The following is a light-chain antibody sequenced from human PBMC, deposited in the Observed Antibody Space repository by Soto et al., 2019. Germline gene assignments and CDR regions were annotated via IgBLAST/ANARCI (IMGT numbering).Light chain of an antibody. CDR3: QQYGRT. Sequence: EIVLTQSPGTLSLSPGERATLSCRASQSVSSSYLAWYQQRPGQAPRLLIYGASSRATGIPDRFSGSGSRRDFTLTISRLEPEDFAVYYCQQYGRTFGQGTKVEIK. CDR1: QSVSSSY. V-gene: IGKV3-20*01. CDR2: GAS. J-gene: IGKJ1*01.